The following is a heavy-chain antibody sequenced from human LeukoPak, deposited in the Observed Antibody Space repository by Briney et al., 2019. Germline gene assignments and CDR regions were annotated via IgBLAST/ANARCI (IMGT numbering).Heavy chain of an antibody. D-gene: IGHD6-19*01. J-gene: IGHJ4*02. CDR1: GYTFTSYG. V-gene: IGHV1-18*01. CDR2: ISAYNGNT. CDR3: ASEAGYSSGWYVAGFDY. Sequence: ASVKVSCKASGYTFTSYGISWVRQAPGQGLEWMGWISAYNGNTNYAQKFQGRVTITADKSTSTAYMELSSLRSEDTAVYYCASEAGYSSGWYVAGFDYWGQGTLVTVSS.